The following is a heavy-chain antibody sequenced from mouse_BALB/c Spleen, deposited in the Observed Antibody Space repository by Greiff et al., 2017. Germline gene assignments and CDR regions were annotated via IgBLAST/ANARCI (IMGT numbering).Heavy chain of an antibody. Sequence: VKLVESGGGLVQPGGSRKLSCAASGFTFSSFGMHWVRQAPEKGLEWVAYISSGSSTIYYADTVKGRFTISRDNPKNTLFLQMTSLRSEDTAMYYCARGLQPIAMDDWGQGTSVTVSS. CDR2: ISSGSSTI. V-gene: IGHV5-17*02. CDR3: ARGLQPIAMDD. J-gene: IGHJ4*01. CDR1: GFTFSSFG. D-gene: IGHD6-5*01.